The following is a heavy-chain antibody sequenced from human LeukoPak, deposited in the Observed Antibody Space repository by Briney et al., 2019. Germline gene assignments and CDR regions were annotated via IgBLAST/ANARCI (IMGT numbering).Heavy chain of an antibody. V-gene: IGHV1-69*06. CDR3: ARDHRGYSYGTIDY. J-gene: IGHJ4*02. CDR2: IIPIFGTA. CDR1: GGTFSSYA. Sequence: AASVKVSCKASGGTFSSYAISWVRQAPGQGLEWMGGIIPIFGTANYAQKFQGRVTITADKSTSTAYMELSSLRSEDTAVYYCARDHRGYSYGTIDYWGQGTLVTVSS. D-gene: IGHD5-18*01.